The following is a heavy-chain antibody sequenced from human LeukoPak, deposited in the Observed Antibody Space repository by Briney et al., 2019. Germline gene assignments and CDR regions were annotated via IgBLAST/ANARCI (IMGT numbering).Heavy chain of an antibody. CDR1: GYTFTSYD. CDR3: ARDKGRSYYYGSGSQYGMDV. D-gene: IGHD3-10*01. J-gene: IGHJ6*02. Sequence: ASVKVSCKASGYTFTSYDINWVRQATGQGLEWMGWMNPNSGNTGYAQKFQGRVTMTTDTSTSTAYMELRSLRSDDTAVYYCARDKGRSYYYGSGSQYGMDVWGQGTTVTVSS. CDR2: MNPNSGNT. V-gene: IGHV1-8*02.